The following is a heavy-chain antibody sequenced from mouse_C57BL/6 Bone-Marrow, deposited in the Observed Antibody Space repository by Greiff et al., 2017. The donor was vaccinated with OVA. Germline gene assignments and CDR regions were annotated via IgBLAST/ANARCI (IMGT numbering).Heavy chain of an antibody. V-gene: IGHV5-15*01. CDR3: ARHDYYGSSCYFDV. D-gene: IGHD1-1*01. J-gene: IGHJ1*03. Sequence: EVQLVESGGGLVQPGGSLKLSCAASGFTFSDYGMAWVRQAPRKGPEWVAFISNLAYSIYYADTVTGRFTISRENAKNTLYLEMSSLRSEDTAMYYCARHDYYGSSCYFDVWGTGTTVTVSS. CDR1: GFTFSDYG. CDR2: ISNLAYSI.